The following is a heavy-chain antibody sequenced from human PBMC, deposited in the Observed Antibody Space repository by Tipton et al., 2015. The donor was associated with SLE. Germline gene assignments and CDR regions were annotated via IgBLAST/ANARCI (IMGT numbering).Heavy chain of an antibody. V-gene: IGHV4-39*01. J-gene: IGHJ4*02. CDR2: IYYSGST. D-gene: IGHD1-7*01. CDR3: ARGPRITGTREDY. Sequence: LRLSCTVSGGSIGSSSYYWGWVRQPPGKGLEWIGSIYYSGSTYYNPSLKSRVTISVDTSKNQFSLKLSSVTAADTAVYYCARGPRITGTREDYWGQGTLVTVSS. CDR1: GGSIGSSSYY.